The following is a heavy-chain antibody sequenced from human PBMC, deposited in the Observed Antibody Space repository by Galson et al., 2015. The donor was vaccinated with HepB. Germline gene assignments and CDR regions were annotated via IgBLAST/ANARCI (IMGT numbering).Heavy chain of an antibody. CDR1: GFNFSNYS. V-gene: IGHV3-21*01. J-gene: IGHJ4*02. Sequence: LRLSCAGSGFNFSNYSMNWVRQAPGKGLEWVSSISGRRTYIYYADSVKGRFTISRDNAKNLLYLQMHTLRAEDTAVYFCVRPPVGYNGSGTPLYYFDLWGQGTLVSVSS. CDR2: ISGRRTYI. D-gene: IGHD3-10*01. CDR3: VRPPVGYNGSGTPLYYFDL.